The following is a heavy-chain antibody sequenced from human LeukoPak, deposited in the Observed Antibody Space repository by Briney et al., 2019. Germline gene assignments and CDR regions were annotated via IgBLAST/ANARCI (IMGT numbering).Heavy chain of an antibody. CDR3: ARDRDYALDC. V-gene: IGHV3-23*01. J-gene: IGHJ4*02. D-gene: IGHD4-17*01. CDR1: GFTFSSYA. Sequence: PGGSLRLSCAASGFTFSSYAMSWVRQAPGKGLEWVSAISGSGGSTYYTDSVKGRFTISRDNSKNTLFLQMNSLRAEDTAVYYCARDRDYALDCWGQGTLVTVSS. CDR2: ISGSGGST.